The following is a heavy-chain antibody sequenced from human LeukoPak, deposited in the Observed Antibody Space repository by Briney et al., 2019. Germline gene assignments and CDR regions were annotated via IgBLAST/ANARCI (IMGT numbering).Heavy chain of an antibody. J-gene: IGHJ4*02. CDR2: ISYDGSNK. CDR3: ARGKSSSWYYFDY. Sequence: GGSLRLSCAASGFTFSSYAMHWVRQAPGKGLEWVAVISYDGSNKYYADSVKGRFTISRDNSKNTLYLQMNSLRAEDTAVYYCARGKSSSWYYFDYWGQGTLVTVSS. V-gene: IGHV3-30-3*01. CDR1: GFTFSSYA. D-gene: IGHD6-13*01.